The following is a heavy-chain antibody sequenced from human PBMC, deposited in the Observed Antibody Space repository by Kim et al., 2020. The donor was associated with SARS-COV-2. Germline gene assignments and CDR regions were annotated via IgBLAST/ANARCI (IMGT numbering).Heavy chain of an antibody. CDR3: AREDRRITMVRGVKAAFDI. D-gene: IGHD3-10*01. Sequence: GGSLRLSCAASGFTFSSYWMSWVRQAPGKGLEWVANIKQDGSEKYYVDSVKGRFTISRDNAKNSLYLQMNSLRADDTAVYYCAREDRRITMVRGVKAAFDIWAQGTMVTVSS. CDR1: GFTFSSYW. V-gene: IGHV3-7*03. J-gene: IGHJ3*02. CDR2: IKQDGSEK.